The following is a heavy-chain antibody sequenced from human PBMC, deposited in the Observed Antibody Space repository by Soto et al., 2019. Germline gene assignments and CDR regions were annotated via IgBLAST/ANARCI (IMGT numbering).Heavy chain of an antibody. Sequence: EVQLVESGVGLVQPGESLRLSCAASGYTFSPFWMHWVRQAPGKGLVWVSHINSDGSTIVYADSVKGRFTISRDNAKNTLYLQMNSLKAEDTVVYYCVRDRGYPDSFDVWGRGTMVTVS. CDR3: VRDRGYPDSFDV. D-gene: IGHD3-10*01. J-gene: IGHJ3*01. CDR1: GYTFSPFW. CDR2: INSDGSTI. V-gene: IGHV3-74*01.